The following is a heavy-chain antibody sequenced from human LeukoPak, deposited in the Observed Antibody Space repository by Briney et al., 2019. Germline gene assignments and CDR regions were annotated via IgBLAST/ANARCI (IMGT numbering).Heavy chain of an antibody. V-gene: IGHV3-48*01. CDR1: GFTFSSYS. D-gene: IGHD2-2*01. Sequence: GGSLRLSCAASGFTFSSYSMNWVRQAPGKGLEWVSHISSSSSTIYYADSVKGRFTISRDNSKNTLYLQMNSLRAEDTAVYYCARGQIIVVVPAAMDYWGQGTLVTVSS. J-gene: IGHJ4*02. CDR3: ARGQIIVVVPAAMDY. CDR2: ISSSSSTI.